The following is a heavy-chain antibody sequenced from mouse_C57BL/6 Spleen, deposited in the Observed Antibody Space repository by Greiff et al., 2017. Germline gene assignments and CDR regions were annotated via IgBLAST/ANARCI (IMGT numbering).Heavy chain of an antibody. CDR2: ISYDGSN. J-gene: IGHJ4*01. Sequence: EVKLMESGPGLVKPSQSLSLTCSVTGYSITSGYYWNWIRQFPGNKLEWMGYISYDGSNNYNPSLKNRISITRDTSKNQFFLKLNSVTTEDTATYYCARAGRYAMDYWGQGTSVTVSS. V-gene: IGHV3-6*01. CDR1: GYSITSGYY. CDR3: ARAGRYAMDY.